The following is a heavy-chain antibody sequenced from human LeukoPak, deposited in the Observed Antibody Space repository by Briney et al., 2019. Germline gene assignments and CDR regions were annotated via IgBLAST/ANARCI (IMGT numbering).Heavy chain of an antibody. CDR3: ATGDYYFDY. Sequence: ASVKVSCKATGYIFTGYYMHWVRQAPGQGLEWMGWISAYNGNTNYAQKLQGRVTMTTDTSTSTAYMELRSLRSDDTAVYYCATGDYYFDYWGQGTLVTVSS. CDR1: GYIFTGYY. J-gene: IGHJ4*02. CDR2: ISAYNGNT. D-gene: IGHD4-17*01. V-gene: IGHV1-18*04.